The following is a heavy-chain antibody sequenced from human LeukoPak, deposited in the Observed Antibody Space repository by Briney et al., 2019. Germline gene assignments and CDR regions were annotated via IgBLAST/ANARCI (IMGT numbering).Heavy chain of an antibody. CDR1: GLTFSDYY. CDR2: ISISSNYT. J-gene: IGHJ4*02. Sequence: GGSLRLSCAASGLTFSDYYMSWIRQAPGKGLEWLAYISISSNYTNYADSVKGRFTISRDNSKNTLYLPMNSLRAEDTAVYYCAKDYLVYYGSGSYYSHFDYWGQGTLVTVSS. V-gene: IGHV3-11*05. CDR3: AKDYLVYYGSGSYYSHFDY. D-gene: IGHD3-10*01.